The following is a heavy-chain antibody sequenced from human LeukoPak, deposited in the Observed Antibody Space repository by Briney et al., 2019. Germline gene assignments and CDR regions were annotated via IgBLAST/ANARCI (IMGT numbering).Heavy chain of an antibody. V-gene: IGHV3-72*01. CDR2: TRNKANSYTT. J-gene: IGHJ4*02. D-gene: IGHD3-10*01. CDR3: ARTSITMVRGVIVLDY. Sequence: LSLTCTVSGYSISSGYYWGWIRPPPGKGLEWVGRTRNKANSYTTEYAASVKGRFTISRDDSKNSLYLQMNSLKTEDTAVYYCARTSITMVRGVIVLDYWGQGTLVTVSS. CDR1: GYSISSGYY.